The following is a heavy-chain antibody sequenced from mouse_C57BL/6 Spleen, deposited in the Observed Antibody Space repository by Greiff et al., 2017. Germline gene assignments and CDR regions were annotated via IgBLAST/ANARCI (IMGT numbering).Heavy chain of an antibody. J-gene: IGHJ2*01. Sequence: VQLQQSGPELVKPGASVKMSCKASGYTFTDYNMHWVKQSHGKSLEWIGYITPNNGGTSYNQKFKGKATLTVNKSSSTAYMELRRLTSEDTAVYYCARGGNYVDYWGQGTTLTVAS. CDR2: ITPNNGGT. CDR1: GYTFTDYN. V-gene: IGHV1-22*01. CDR3: ARGGNYVDY.